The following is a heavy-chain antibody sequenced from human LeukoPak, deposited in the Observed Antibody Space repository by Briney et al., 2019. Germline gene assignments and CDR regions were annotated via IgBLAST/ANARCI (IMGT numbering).Heavy chain of an antibody. Sequence: GGSLRLSCAASGFTVSSNYISWVRQAPGKGLEWVSVIYSGGSTYYADSVKGRFTISRDNSKNTLYLQMNSLRAEDTAVYYCARDSPYYYYMDVWGKGTTVTVSS. D-gene: IGHD2-21*01. J-gene: IGHJ6*03. CDR2: IYSGGST. CDR1: GFTVSSNY. V-gene: IGHV3-66*02. CDR3: ARDSPYYYYMDV.